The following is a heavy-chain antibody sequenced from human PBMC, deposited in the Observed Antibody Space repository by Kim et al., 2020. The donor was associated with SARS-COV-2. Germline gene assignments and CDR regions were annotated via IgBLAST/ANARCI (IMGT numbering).Heavy chain of an antibody. CDR2: INHSGST. D-gene: IGHD6-6*01. V-gene: IGHV4-34*01. CDR3: ARGSMGDSSSSLGFDY. CDR1: GGSFSGYY. Sequence: SETLSLTCAVYGGSFSGYYWSWIRQPPGKGLEWIGEINHSGSTNYNPSLKSRVTISVDTSKNQFSLKLSSVTAADTAVYYCARGSMGDSSSSLGFDYWGQGTLVTVSS. J-gene: IGHJ4*02.